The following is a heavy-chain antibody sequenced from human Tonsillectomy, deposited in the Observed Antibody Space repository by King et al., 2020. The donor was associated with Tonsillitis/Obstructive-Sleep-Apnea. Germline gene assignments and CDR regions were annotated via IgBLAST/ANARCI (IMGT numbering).Heavy chain of an antibody. CDR1: GYSFSNYW. Sequence: VQLVESGVEVKKPGESLKISCTGSGYSFSNYWIGWVRQMPGKGLEWMGIIYPGDSDTRYSPSFQGQVTISADRSISTTYLQWNSLKASDTAMYYCARPRITGTTSYAFWGQGTLVTVSS. CDR2: IYPGDSDT. J-gene: IGHJ4*02. V-gene: IGHV5-51*01. CDR3: ARPRITGTTSYAF. D-gene: IGHD1-20*01.